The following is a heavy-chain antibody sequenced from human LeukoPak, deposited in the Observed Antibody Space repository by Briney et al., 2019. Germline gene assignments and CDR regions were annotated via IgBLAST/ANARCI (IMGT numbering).Heavy chain of an antibody. Sequence: GRSLRLSCAASGFTFSSYAMHWVRQAPGKGLEWVAVISYDGSNKYYADSVKGRFTISRGNSKNTLYLQMNSLRAEDTAVCYCARGYPRGVVVAATPNFFDYWGQGTLVTVSS. CDR3: ARGYPRGVVVAATPNFFDY. J-gene: IGHJ4*02. CDR1: GFTFSSYA. D-gene: IGHD2-15*01. V-gene: IGHV3-30*04. CDR2: ISYDGSNK.